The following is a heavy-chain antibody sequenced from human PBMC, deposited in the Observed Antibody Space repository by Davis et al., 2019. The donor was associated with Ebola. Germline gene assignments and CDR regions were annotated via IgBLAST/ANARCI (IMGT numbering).Heavy chain of an antibody. CDR1: GGSISSYY. CDR2: IYYSGST. Sequence: MPSETLSLTCTVSGGSISSYYWSWIRQPPGKGLEWIGYIYYSGSTNYNPSLKSRVTISVDTSKNQFSLKLSSVTAADTAVYYCARGSLYYDFWSGYQGGYYFDYWGQGTLVTVSS. CDR3: ARGSLYYDFWSGYQGGYYFDY. J-gene: IGHJ4*02. V-gene: IGHV4-59*01. D-gene: IGHD3-3*01.